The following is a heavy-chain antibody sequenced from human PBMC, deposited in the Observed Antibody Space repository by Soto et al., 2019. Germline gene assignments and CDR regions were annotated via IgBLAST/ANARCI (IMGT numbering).Heavy chain of an antibody. J-gene: IGHJ4*02. V-gene: IGHV4-4*02. CDR3: ARNHYDGYDFDY. CDR1: NGSLSSSRL. D-gene: IGHD5-12*01. CDR2: VTENGYI. Sequence: QVQLQESGPGLVRPSETLSLICSVSNGSLSSSRLWCWVPQSPGKGLEWIGEVTENGYIHCIPSLMSRRTVPLVWPRNRFSLMLTYVTAADTALYYCARNHYDGYDFDYWGQGALVTVSS.